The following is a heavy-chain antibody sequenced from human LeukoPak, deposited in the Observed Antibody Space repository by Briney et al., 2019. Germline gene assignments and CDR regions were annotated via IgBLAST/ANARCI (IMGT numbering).Heavy chain of an antibody. CDR2: ISSSGSTI. CDR3: AELGITMIGGV. J-gene: IGHJ6*04. D-gene: IGHD3-10*02. V-gene: IGHV3-48*03. Sequence: GGSLRLSCAASGFTFSSYEMNWVRQAPGKGLEWVSYISSSGSTIYFADSVKGRFTISRDNAKNSLYLQMNSLRAEDTAVYYCAELGITMIGGVWGKGTTVTISS. CDR1: GFTFSSYE.